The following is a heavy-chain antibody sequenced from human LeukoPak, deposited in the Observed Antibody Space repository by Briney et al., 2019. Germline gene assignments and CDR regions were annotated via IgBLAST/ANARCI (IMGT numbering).Heavy chain of an antibody. D-gene: IGHD3-22*01. CDR3: AKVESEYYDSSGYSHFDY. Sequence: GGSLRLSCAASGFTFSNYAMSWVRQAPGKGLEWVSAISGSGGSTYYAGSVKGRFTISRDNSKNTLYLQMNSLRAEDTAVYYCAKVESEYYDSSGYSHFDYWGQGTLVTVSS. V-gene: IGHV3-23*01. J-gene: IGHJ4*02. CDR2: ISGSGGST. CDR1: GFTFSNYA.